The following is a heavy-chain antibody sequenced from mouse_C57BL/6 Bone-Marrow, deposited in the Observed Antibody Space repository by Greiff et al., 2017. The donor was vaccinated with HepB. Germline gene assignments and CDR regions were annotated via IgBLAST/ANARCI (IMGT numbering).Heavy chain of an antibody. D-gene: IGHD3-2*02. Sequence: EVKLQESGPGLVKPSQSLSLTCSVTGYSITSGYYWNWIRQFPGNKLEWMGYISYDGSNNYNPSLKNRISITRDTSKNQFFLKLNSVTTEDTATYYCARERQLRLLGYAMDYWGQGTSFTVSS. J-gene: IGHJ4*01. V-gene: IGHV3-6*01. CDR3: ARERQLRLLGYAMDY. CDR1: GYSITSGYY. CDR2: ISYDGSN.